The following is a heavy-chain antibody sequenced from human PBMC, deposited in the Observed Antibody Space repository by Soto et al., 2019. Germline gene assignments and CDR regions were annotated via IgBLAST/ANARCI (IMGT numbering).Heavy chain of an antibody. Sequence: GGSLRLSCAASGFTFNTYAMSWVRQAPGQGLEWVSAISGSGFSTYYADSVKGRFTISSDSSKNTLFLQMNSLRADDTAVYFCATFTFGRPFDTWGQGTMVTVSS. D-gene: IGHD3-16*01. J-gene: IGHJ3*02. CDR2: ISGSGFST. CDR1: GFTFNTYA. V-gene: IGHV3-23*01. CDR3: ATFTFGRPFDT.